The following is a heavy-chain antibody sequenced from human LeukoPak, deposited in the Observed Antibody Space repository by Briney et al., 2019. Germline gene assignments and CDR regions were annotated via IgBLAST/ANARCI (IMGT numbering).Heavy chain of an antibody. CDR2: IYYGGNT. CDR3: ASTRLEYCSGGSCYSGGDY. V-gene: IGHV4-59*08. J-gene: IGHJ4*02. Sequence: SETLSLTCTVSGASINNYYWGWIRQPPGKGLEWIGYIYYGGNTKYNPSLKSRVTISADMSKNHFSLKLSSVTAADTAVYYCASTRLEYCSGGSCYSGGDYWGQGTLVTVSA. CDR1: GASINNYY. D-gene: IGHD2-15*01.